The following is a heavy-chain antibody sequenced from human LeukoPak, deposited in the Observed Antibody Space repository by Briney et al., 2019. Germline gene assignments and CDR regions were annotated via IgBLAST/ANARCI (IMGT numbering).Heavy chain of an antibody. Sequence: ASVKVSCKASGYTFSNYAMNWVRQAPGQGLEWMGWINTNTGNPTYAQGFTGRFVFSLDTSVSTAYLQISSLKAEDTAVYYCARALTSMSRKHENRGSYTYWGQGTLVTVSS. V-gene: IGHV7-4-1*02. CDR3: ARALTSMSRKHENRGSYTY. J-gene: IGHJ4*02. D-gene: IGHD1-26*01. CDR1: GYTFSNYA. CDR2: INTNTGNP.